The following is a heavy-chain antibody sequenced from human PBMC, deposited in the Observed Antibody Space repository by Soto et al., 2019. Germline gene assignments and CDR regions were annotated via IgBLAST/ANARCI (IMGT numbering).Heavy chain of an antibody. CDR1: GFTFSSYG. J-gene: IGHJ6*02. D-gene: IGHD3-9*01. CDR3: ARDLGRNYDILTGQSDHYGMDV. V-gene: IGHV3-33*01. Sequence: PGGSLRLSCAASGFTFSSYGMHWVRQAPGKGLEWVAVIWYDGSNKYYADSVKGRFTISRDNSKNTLYLQMNSLRAEDTAVYYCARDLGRNYDILTGQSDHYGMDVWGQGTTVTVSS. CDR2: IWYDGSNK.